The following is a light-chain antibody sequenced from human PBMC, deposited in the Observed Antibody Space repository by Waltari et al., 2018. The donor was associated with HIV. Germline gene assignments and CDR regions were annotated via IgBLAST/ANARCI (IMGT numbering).Light chain of an antibody. Sequence: LSASVGDRVTITCRASQSISSFLAWYQQKPGKAPKFLIYKASSLESGFPSRFSGSGSGTEFTLTISTVQPDDFATYYCQQYKGSPYTFGQGTKLEIK. CDR1: QSISSF. CDR2: KAS. J-gene: IGKJ2*01. V-gene: IGKV1-5*03. CDR3: QQYKGSPYT.